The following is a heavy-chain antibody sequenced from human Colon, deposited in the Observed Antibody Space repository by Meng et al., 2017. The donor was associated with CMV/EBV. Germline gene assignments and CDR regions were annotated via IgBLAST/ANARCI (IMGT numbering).Heavy chain of an antibody. J-gene: IGHJ4*02. D-gene: IGHD6-13*01. CDR3: ARGDGSSWSAEYYFDY. Sequence: FTFSRYSTMNWVRQAPGKGLEWVASIISTSNYIYYADSVKGRFTISRDNAKNLVSLQMNSLRAEDTAVYYCARGDGSSWSAEYYFDYWGQGTLVTVSS. V-gene: IGHV3-21*01. CDR1: FTFSRYS. CDR2: IISTSNYI.